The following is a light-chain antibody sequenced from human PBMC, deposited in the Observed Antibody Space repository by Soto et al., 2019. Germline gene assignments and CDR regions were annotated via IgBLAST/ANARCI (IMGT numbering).Light chain of an antibody. Sequence: EIGLTQSPGTLSLSPGGRATLSCRASQSVSRNYVAWYQQKPGQAPRLLIYGASSRATGIPDRFRGSGSGTDFTLTVSRLEPEDFAVYYCQQYGSSPLTFGGGTKVDIK. J-gene: IGKJ4*01. CDR2: GAS. V-gene: IGKV3-20*01. CDR3: QQYGSSPLT. CDR1: QSVSRNY.